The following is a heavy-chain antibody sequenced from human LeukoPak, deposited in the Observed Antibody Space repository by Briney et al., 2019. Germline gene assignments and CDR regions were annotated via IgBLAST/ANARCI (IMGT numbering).Heavy chain of an antibody. CDR1: GFTFSSYS. CDR3: ARDRGGDFWSGYYWSSQPYFDY. Sequence: GGSLRLSCAASGFTFSSYSMNWVRQAPGKGLEWVSSISSSSSYIYYADSVKGRFTISRDNAKNSLYLQMNSLRAEDTAVYYCARDRGGDFWSGYYWSSQPYFDYWGQGTLVTVSS. CDR2: ISSSSSYI. J-gene: IGHJ4*02. V-gene: IGHV3-21*01. D-gene: IGHD3-3*01.